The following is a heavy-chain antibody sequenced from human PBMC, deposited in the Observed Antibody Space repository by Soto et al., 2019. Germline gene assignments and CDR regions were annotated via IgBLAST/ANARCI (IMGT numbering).Heavy chain of an antibody. CDR2: IYSGGST. D-gene: IGHD6-19*01. CDR1: GFTFSSNY. Sequence: EVQLVESGGGLVKPGGSLRLSCAASGFTFSSNYMSWVRQAPGKGLEWVSVIYSGGSTYYADSVKGRFTISRDNSKNTLYLQMNSLRAEDTAVYYCARSIAVAGYNWFDPWGQGTLVTVSS. CDR3: ARSIAVAGYNWFDP. J-gene: IGHJ5*02. V-gene: IGHV3-66*01.